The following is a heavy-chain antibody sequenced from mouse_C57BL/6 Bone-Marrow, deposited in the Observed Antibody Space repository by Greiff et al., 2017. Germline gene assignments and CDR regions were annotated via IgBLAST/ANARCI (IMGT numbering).Heavy chain of an antibody. CDR2: IRNKANNHAT. CDR3: TSLITTVVALDY. V-gene: IGHV6-6*01. CDR1: GFTFSDAW. D-gene: IGHD1-1*01. J-gene: IGHJ2*01. Sequence: EVKLQESGGGLVQPGGSMKLSCAASGFTFSDAWMDWVRQSPEKGLEWVAEIRNKANNHATYYAESVKGRFTISRDDSKSSVYLQMNSLRAEDTGIYYCTSLITTVVALDYWGQGTTLTVSS.